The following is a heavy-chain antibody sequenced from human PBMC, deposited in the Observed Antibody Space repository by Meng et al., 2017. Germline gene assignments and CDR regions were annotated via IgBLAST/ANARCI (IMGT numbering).Heavy chain of an antibody. CDR3: ARATGSPFVVVPAAISL. CDR2: IYTSGST. J-gene: IGHJ4*02. Sequence: QSRLHGAGPGRVKHPPPPSLPCTVSGASISSGSYCWSWSRQPAGKGLEWIGRIYTSGSTNYNPSLKSRVTISVDTSKNQFSLKLSSVTAADTAVYYCARATGSPFVVVPAAISLWGQGTLVTVSS. D-gene: IGHD2-2*01. V-gene: IGHV4-61*02. CDR1: GASISSGSYC.